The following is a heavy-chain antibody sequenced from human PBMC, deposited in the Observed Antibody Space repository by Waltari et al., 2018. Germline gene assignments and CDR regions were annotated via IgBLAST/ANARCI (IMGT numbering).Heavy chain of an antibody. CDR3: AREYSCYDRPFDP. J-gene: IGHJ5*02. CDR1: GYTFPSYD. D-gene: IGHD5-12*01. Sequence: QVQLVQSGAEVKKPGASVKFSCKASGYTFPSYDINWVRQATGQGLEWMGWMNPNSGNTGYAQKFQGRVTITRNTSISTAYMELSSLRSEDTAVYYGAREYSCYDRPFDPWGQGTLVTVSS. CDR2: MNPNSGNT. V-gene: IGHV1-8*03.